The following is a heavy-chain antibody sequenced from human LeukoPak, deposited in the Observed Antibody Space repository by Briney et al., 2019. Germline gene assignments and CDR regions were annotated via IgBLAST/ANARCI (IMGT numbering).Heavy chain of an antibody. Sequence: GESLQISCQGSGHSFTSYWIGWVRQMPGKGLEWMGIIYPGDSDTRYSPSFQGQVTISADKSISIAYLQWSGLKASDTAMYYCARHVGLSVGVMADYWGQGTLVTVSS. V-gene: IGHV5-51*01. D-gene: IGHD3-16*01. CDR3: ARHVGLSVGVMADY. CDR2: IYPGDSDT. CDR1: GHSFTSYW. J-gene: IGHJ4*02.